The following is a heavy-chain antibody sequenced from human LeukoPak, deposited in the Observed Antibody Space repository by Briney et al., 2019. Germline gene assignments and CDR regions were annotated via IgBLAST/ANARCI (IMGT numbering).Heavy chain of an antibody. CDR1: GFTFSSYW. V-gene: IGHV3-7*03. J-gene: IGHJ4*02. D-gene: IGHD2-21*01. CDR2: IKPDGSEK. CDR3: AKDQREDSFGENDY. Sequence: GGSLRLSCAASGFTFSSYWMSWVRQAPGKGLEWVANIKPDGSEKYYVDSVKGRFTISRDNAKNSLYLQMNSLRAEDTAVYYCAKDQREDSFGENDYWGQGTLVTVSS.